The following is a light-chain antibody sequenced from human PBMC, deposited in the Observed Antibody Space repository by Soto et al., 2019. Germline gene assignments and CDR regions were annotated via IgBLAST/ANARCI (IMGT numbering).Light chain of an antibody. Sequence: QSVLTQPASVSGSPGQSITISCTGTGSDVGSSNLVSWYQQHPGKAPKLMIYEGSKRPSGVSNRFSGSKSGNTASLTISGLQAEDEADYYCCSYVDTNTNVVFGGGTKLTVL. CDR1: GSDVGSSNL. V-gene: IGLV2-23*01. J-gene: IGLJ2*01. CDR3: CSYVDTNTNVV. CDR2: EGS.